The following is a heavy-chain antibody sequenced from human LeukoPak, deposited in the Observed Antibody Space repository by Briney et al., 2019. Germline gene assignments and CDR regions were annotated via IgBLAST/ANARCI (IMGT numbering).Heavy chain of an antibody. J-gene: IGHJ5*02. CDR3: ARGDCSGGRCSVGRRANWFDR. CDR1: GGSFSGYY. D-gene: IGHD2-15*01. CDR2: IKLSGST. V-gene: IGHV4-34*01. Sequence: SGTLSLTCAVYGGSFSGYYWSWIRQPPGKGLEWIGEIKLSGSTNYNPALKSRATISVDPSTNQFSLTLSSVTAADTAVYYCARGDCSGGRCSVGRRANWFDRRGNRALVTVSS.